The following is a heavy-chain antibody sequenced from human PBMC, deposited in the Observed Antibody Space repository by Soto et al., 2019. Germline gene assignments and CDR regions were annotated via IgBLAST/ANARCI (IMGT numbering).Heavy chain of an antibody. Sequence: VAVIWYDGSNKYYADSVKGRFTISRDNSKNTLYLQMNSLRAEDTAVYYCASVPIAAAGGFDYWGQGTLVTVSS. V-gene: IGHV3-33*01. CDR3: ASVPIAAAGGFDY. CDR2: IWYDGSNK. D-gene: IGHD6-13*01. J-gene: IGHJ4*02.